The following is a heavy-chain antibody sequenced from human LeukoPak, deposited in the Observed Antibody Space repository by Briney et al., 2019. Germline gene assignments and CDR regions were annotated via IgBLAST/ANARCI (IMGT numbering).Heavy chain of an antibody. J-gene: IGHJ4*02. V-gene: IGHV3-9*01. D-gene: IGHD6-19*01. Sequence: GRSLRLSCAASGFTFDDYAMHGVRQAPGKGLEGVSGISWNSGSIGYADSVKGRFTISRDNAKNSLYLQMNSLRAEDTALYYCAKNADYSSGWYGGGGFDYWGQGTLVTVSS. CDR1: GFTFDDYA. CDR3: AKNADYSSGWYGGGGFDY. CDR2: ISWNSGSI.